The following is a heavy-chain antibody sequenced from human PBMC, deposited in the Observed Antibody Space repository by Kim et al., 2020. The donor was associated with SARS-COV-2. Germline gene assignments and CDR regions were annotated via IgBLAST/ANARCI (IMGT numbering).Heavy chain of an antibody. Sequence: SETLSLTCAVYGGSFSGYYWSWIRQLPGKGLEWIGEINHSGSTNYNPSLTSRVTISVDTSKYQFFLKLSSVTAADTAVYYCARYKVRGSPPCDPWGQGTLVTVSS. D-gene: IGHD2-15*01. V-gene: IGHV4-34*01. CDR1: GGSFSGYY. CDR3: ARYKVRGSPPCDP. CDR2: INHSGST. J-gene: IGHJ5*02.